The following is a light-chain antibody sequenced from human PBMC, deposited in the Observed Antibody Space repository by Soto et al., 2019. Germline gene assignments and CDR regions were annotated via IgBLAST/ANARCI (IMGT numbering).Light chain of an antibody. CDR1: QSVSSSY. CDR2: GAS. Sequence: EIVLTQYPGTLSLSPGERATLSCRASQSVSSSYLAWYQQKPGQAPRLLIYGASSRATGIPDRFSGSGSGTDFTLTISRLEPEDFAVYYCQQYGSSPPVTFGGGTKVEIK. CDR3: QQYGSSPPVT. J-gene: IGKJ4*01. V-gene: IGKV3-20*01.